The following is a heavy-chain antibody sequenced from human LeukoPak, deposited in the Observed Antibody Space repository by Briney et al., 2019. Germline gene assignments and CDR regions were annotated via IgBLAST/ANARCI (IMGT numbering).Heavy chain of an antibody. CDR2: IIPILGIA. D-gene: IGHD2-2*01. J-gene: IGHJ6*03. CDR3: VMKPAAITTDMDV. CDR1: GGTFSSYA. Sequence: GASVKVSCKASGGTFSSYAISWVRQAPGQGLEWMGRIIPILGIANYAQKFQGRVTMTRDTSTSTVYMELSSLRSEDTAVYYCVMKPAAITTDMDVWGKGTTVTVSS. V-gene: IGHV1-69*04.